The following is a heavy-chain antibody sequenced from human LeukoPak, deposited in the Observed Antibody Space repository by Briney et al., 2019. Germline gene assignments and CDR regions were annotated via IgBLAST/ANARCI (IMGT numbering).Heavy chain of an antibody. J-gene: IGHJ4*02. D-gene: IGHD6-6*01. CDR3: AKTPTALVRGGYYFDN. CDR2: INHSGST. Sequence: PSETLSLTCAVYGGSFSGYYWSWIRQPPGKGLEWIGEINHSGSTDYNPSLKSRVTISVDTSKNQFSLRLSSVTAADTAVYYCAKTPTALVRGGYYFDNWGQGTLVTVSS. CDR1: GGSFSGYY. V-gene: IGHV4-34*01.